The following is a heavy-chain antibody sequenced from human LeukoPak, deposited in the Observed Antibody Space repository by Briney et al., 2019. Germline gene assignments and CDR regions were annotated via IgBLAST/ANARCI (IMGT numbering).Heavy chain of an antibody. D-gene: IGHD3-22*01. CDR3: ARDGLHYYDSSPRDAFDI. V-gene: IGHV3-48*03. CDR2: IGSSGSTV. J-gene: IGHJ3*02. Sequence: GGSLRLSCAASGFTFSAYEMNWVRQAPGKGLEWVSYIGSSGSTVYYADSVKGRFTISRDNAKNSLYLQMNSLRAEDTAVYYCARDGLHYYDSSPRDAFDIWGQGTMVTVSS. CDR1: GFTFSAYE.